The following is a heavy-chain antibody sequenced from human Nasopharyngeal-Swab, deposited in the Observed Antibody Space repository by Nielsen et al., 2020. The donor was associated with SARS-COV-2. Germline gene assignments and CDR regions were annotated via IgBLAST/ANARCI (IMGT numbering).Heavy chain of an antibody. V-gene: IGHV3-9*01. CDR3: AKDIGMTTGNNWFDP. J-gene: IGHJ5*02. CDR2: ISWNSGSI. D-gene: IGHD4-17*01. Sequence: SSAASGFKFYDHAIHWVRHTPEKGLEWVSHISWNSGSIGYADSVKGRFTISRDNAKNSLYLQMNSLSAEDTALYYCAKDIGMTTGNNWFDPWGQGTLVTVSS. CDR1: GFKFYDHA.